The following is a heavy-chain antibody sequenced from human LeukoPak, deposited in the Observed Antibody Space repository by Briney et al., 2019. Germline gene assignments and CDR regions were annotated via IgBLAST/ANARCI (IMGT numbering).Heavy chain of an antibody. V-gene: IGHV3-48*03. J-gene: IGHJ4*02. CDR1: GFIFSSYE. CDR2: ISTSGSAI. Sequence: GGSLRLSCAASGFIFSSYEMTWVRQAPGKGLEWVSHISTSGSAIYYADSVKGRFTISRDNAKNSLYLQMNSLRDEDSAVYYCARDQGIFDYWGQGTLVTVSS. CDR3: ARDQGIFDY.